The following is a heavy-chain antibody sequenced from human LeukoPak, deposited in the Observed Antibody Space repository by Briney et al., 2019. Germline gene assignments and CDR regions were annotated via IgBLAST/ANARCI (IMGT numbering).Heavy chain of an antibody. CDR3: ARGPDSSGWYLDY. D-gene: IGHD6-19*01. Sequence: PGGSLRLSCAASGFTVSTNCMTWVREAPGKGLEWVSYISSSSSYTNYADSVKGRFTISRDNAKNSLYLQMNSLRAEDTAVYYCARGPDSSGWYLDYWGQGTLVTVSS. CDR1: GFTVSTNC. J-gene: IGHJ4*02. V-gene: IGHV3-11*05. CDR2: ISSSSSYT.